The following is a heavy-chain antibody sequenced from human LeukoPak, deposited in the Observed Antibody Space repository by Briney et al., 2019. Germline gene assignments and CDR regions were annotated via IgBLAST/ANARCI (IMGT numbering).Heavy chain of an antibody. Sequence: GGSLRLSCAASGFTFSSYAMSWVRQAPGKGLEWVAVISFDGNHKYYADSVKGQFIISRDNSKTTVYLQMNSLSTEDTAVYFCASDVEGSIGIDYYFFDLWGRGTLVTVSS. J-gene: IGHJ2*01. V-gene: IGHV3-30*04. D-gene: IGHD1-26*01. CDR3: ASDVEGSIGIDYYFFDL. CDR1: GFTFSSYA. CDR2: ISFDGNHK.